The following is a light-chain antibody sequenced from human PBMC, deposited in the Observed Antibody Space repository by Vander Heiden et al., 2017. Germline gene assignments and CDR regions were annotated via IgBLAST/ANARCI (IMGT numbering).Light chain of an antibody. CDR3: QAWDRSIAV. V-gene: IGLV3-1*01. Sequence: SYELTQPPSRSVYPGRPAGSTCSGDTLGNKYVCWYQQRSGQYPVLVSYQDNKWPSGIPERFSGSNSGNTATLTISGTQAVDEADYYCQAWDRSIAVFGGGTKLTVL. CDR1: TLGNKY. J-gene: IGLJ2*01. CDR2: QDN.